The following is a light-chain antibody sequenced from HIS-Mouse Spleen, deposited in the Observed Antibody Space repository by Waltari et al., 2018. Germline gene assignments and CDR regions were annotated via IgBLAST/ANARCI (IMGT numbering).Light chain of an antibody. J-gene: IGLJ2*01. CDR3: YSTDSSGNHRV. V-gene: IGLV3-10*01. CDR2: EDS. Sequence: SYELTQPPSVSVSPGQTARITCSGDALPKKYAYWYQQKSGQAPVLFIYEDSKRPSGSHEGLSGSRSGTMATWTISGAQVEDEADYYCYSTDSSGNHRVFGGGTKLTVL. CDR1: ALPKKY.